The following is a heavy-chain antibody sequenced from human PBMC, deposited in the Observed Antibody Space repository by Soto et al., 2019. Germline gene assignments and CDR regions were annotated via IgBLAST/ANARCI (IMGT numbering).Heavy chain of an antibody. V-gene: IGHV4-31*03. CDR1: GGSISGGGYY. CDR3: ARDRFGELFHGMDV. CDR2: IYYSGST. D-gene: IGHD3-10*01. Sequence: PSETLSLTCTVSGGSISGGGYYWSWIRQHPGKGLEWIGYIYYSGSTYYNPSLKSRVTISVDTSKNQFSLKLSSVTAADTAVYYCARDRFGELFHGMDVWGQGTTVTVSS. J-gene: IGHJ6*02.